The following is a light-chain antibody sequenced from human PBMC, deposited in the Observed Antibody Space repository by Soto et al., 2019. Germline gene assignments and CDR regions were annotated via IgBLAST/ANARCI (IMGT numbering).Light chain of an antibody. J-gene: IGKJ1*01. CDR1: QSISSW. CDR3: QQYNAYWA. CDR2: KAS. Sequence: DIQMTQSPSTLSASVGDRVTITCRASQSISSWLAWYQQKPGKAPKLLIYKASTLESGVPSRFSGSGSGTDFTLTISSLQPEDFATYYCQQYNAYWAFGQGTKVEMK. V-gene: IGKV1-5*03.